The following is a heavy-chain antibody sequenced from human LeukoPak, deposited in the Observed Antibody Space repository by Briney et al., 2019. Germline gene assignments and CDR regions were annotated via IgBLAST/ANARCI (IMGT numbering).Heavy chain of an antibody. Sequence: GGSLRLSCAASGFTFSSYSMYWVRQAPGKGLEWVSYISSSSSTIYYADSVKGRFTISRDNAKNSLYLQMNSLRAEDTAVYYCARDRSGYYTPRWFDPWGQGTLVTVSS. CDR2: ISSSSSTI. CDR1: GFTFSSYS. D-gene: IGHD3-3*01. V-gene: IGHV3-48*04. J-gene: IGHJ5*02. CDR3: ARDRSGYYTPRWFDP.